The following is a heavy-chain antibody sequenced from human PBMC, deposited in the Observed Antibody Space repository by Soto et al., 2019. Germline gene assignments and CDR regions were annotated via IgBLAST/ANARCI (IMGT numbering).Heavy chain of an antibody. V-gene: IGHV3-23*01. CDR3: AKDNSHCSGGSCYAFDY. CDR2: ISGSGGST. J-gene: IGHJ4*02. Sequence: GESLKISCAASGFTFSSYAMSWVRQAPGKGLEWVSAISGSGGSTYYADSVKGRFTISRDNSKNTLYLQMNSLRAEDTAVYYCAKDNSHCSGGSCYAFDYWGQGTLVTVSS. CDR1: GFTFSSYA. D-gene: IGHD2-15*01.